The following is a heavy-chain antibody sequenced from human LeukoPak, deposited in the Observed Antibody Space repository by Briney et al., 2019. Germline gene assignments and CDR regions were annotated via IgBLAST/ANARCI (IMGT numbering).Heavy chain of an antibody. CDR2: INPNSGGT. CDR3: ARVALHDSSGYYYYYYYYMDV. D-gene: IGHD3-22*01. J-gene: IGHJ6*03. V-gene: IGHV1-2*02. Sequence: ASVKVSCKASGYTFTGYYMHWVRQAPGQGLEWMGWINPNSGGTNYAQKFQGRVTMTRDTSISTAYMELSRLRSDDTAVYYCARVALHDSSGYYYYYYYYMDVWGKGTTVTISS. CDR1: GYTFTGYY.